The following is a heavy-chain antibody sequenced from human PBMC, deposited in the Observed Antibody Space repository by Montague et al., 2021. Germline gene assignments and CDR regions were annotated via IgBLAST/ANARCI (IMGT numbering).Heavy chain of an antibody. J-gene: IGHJ3*02. CDR3: ARRDSLDI. Sequence: SLRLSCAASGFTFSSRAMSWVRQAPGKGLEWVSGIKWNSGLIGYADSVKGRFTISRDNMKNSLYLQMNSLRAEDTAFYYCARRDSLDIWGQGTMVTVSS. CDR1: GFTFSSRA. CDR2: IKWNSGLI. V-gene: IGHV3-9*01.